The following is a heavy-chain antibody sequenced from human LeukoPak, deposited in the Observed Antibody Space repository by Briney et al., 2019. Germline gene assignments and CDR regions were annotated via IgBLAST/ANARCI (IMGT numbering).Heavy chain of an antibody. CDR1: GFIFSSYG. D-gene: IGHD3-10*01. CDR2: TSYDGSNK. V-gene: IGHV3-30*18. CDR3: AKAYSAYGSGIYDWFDP. Sequence: GGSLRLSCAASGFIFSSYGMHWVRQPPGKGLEWVAVTSYDGSNKYYADSVKGRFTISRDNSKNTLYLQMNSLRAEDTAVYYCAKAYSAYGSGIYDWFDPWGQGTLVTVSS. J-gene: IGHJ5*02.